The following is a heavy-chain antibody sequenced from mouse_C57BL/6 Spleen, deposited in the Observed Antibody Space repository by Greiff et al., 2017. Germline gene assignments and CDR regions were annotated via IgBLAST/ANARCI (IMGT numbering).Heavy chain of an antibody. CDR1: GYTFTSYW. J-gene: IGHJ3*01. CDR2: IDPNSGGT. D-gene: IGHD2-3*01. CDR3: ARALWLLEGGFAY. Sequence: VQPQQPGAELVKPGASVKLFCKASGYTFTSYWMHWVKQRPGRGLEWIGRIDPNSGGTKYNEKFKGKATLTVDKPSSTAYMQRSSLTSEDSAVYYCARALWLLEGGFAYWGKGTLVTVSA. V-gene: IGHV1-72*01.